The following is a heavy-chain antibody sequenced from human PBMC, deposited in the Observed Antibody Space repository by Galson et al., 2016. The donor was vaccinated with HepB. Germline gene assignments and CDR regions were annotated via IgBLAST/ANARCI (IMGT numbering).Heavy chain of an antibody. CDR3: TRGTLGTAATMAFDY. D-gene: IGHD4/OR15-4a*01. Sequence: ETLSLTCAVSGGSISNDYWWSWVRQSPGKELEWIGEIYQTGTANYNPSFTRRATISVDKSKNQFSLRLDSVTAADTAVYYCTRGTLGTAATMAFDYWGQGTLVSVPS. CDR1: GGSISNDYW. CDR2: IYQTGTA. V-gene: IGHV4-4*02. J-gene: IGHJ4*02.